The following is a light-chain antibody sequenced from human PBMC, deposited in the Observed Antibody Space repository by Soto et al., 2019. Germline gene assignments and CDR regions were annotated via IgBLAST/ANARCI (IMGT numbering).Light chain of an antibody. CDR2: DAS. Sequence: DIQMTQSPSSLSASVGDRVTITCQASQDISNYLNWYQQKPGKAPKLLIYDASNLETGGPSRFSGSGSGTDFTFTISSLQPEDIATYYCQQYDNLFPFGGGTKVEIK. V-gene: IGKV1-33*01. CDR1: QDISNY. J-gene: IGKJ4*01. CDR3: QQYDNLFP.